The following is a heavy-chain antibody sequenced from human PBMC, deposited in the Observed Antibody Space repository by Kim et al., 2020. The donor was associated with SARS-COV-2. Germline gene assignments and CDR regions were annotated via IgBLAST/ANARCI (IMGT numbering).Heavy chain of an antibody. Sequence: NPSLKSRVTISVDTSKNQFSLKLSSVTAADTAVYYCARDKGGSTSPYFDYWGQGTLVTVSS. D-gene: IGHD2-2*01. CDR3: ARDKGGSTSPYFDY. J-gene: IGHJ4*02. V-gene: IGHV4-34*01.